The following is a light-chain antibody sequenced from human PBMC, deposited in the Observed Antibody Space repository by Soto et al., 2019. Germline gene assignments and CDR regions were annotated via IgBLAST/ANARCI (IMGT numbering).Light chain of an antibody. J-gene: IGKJ2*01. CDR1: QRITTY. Sequence: IQMTQSPSSLSASVGDRVTITCRVSQRITTYLNWYQQKPGNAPKLLITTSGTLQRGVPSRFSGSGSGTDFTLTITSLQREDFATYFCQQTYSIPYTFGQGTKLEIK. CDR3: QQTYSIPYT. V-gene: IGKV1-39*01. CDR2: TSG.